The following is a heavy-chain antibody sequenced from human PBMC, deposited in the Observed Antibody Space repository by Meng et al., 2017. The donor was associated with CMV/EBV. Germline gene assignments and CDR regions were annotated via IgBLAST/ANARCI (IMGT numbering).Heavy chain of an antibody. CDR2: INPNSGGT. J-gene: IGHJ6*02. V-gene: IGHV1-2*02. CDR1: GYTFTGYY. CDR3: ARGRLIVVVPAAIAGVRIAAAPSMDV. Sequence: ASVKVSCKASGYTFTGYYMHWVRQAPGQGLEWMGWINPNSGGTNYAQKFQGRVTMTRDTSISTAYMELSRLRSDDTAVYYCARGRLIVVVPAAIAGVRIAAAPSMDVWGQGTTVTVSS. D-gene: IGHD2-2*01.